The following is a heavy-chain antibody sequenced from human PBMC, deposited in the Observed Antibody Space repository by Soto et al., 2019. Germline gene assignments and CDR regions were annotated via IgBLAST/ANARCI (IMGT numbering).Heavy chain of an antibody. V-gene: IGHV4-34*01. CDR1: GGSFSGYS. CDR3: ARDSGFKASFDY. J-gene: IGHJ4*02. D-gene: IGHD6-25*01. Sequence: SETLSLTCAVYGGSFSGYSWTWFRQPPGTGLEWIGEINHSGSTNYNPSLKSRVTISVDTSTNQLSLRLSSLTAADTATYYCARDSGFKASFDYWGQGALVTVSS. CDR2: INHSGST.